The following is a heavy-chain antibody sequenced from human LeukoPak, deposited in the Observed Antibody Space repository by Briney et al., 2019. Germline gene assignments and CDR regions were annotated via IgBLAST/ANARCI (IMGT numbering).Heavy chain of an antibody. CDR1: GYSISSGYY. CDR2: IYHSGSN. CDR3: ARGLLDIVVVPAAMAAWYFDL. V-gene: IGHV4-38-2*01. D-gene: IGHD2-2*01. J-gene: IGHJ2*01. Sequence: PSETLSLTCAVSGYSISSGYYWGWIRQPPGKGLEWIGSIYHSGSNYYNPSLKSRVTISVNTSKNQFSLKLSSVTAADTAVYYCARGLLDIVVVPAAMAAWYFDLWGRGTLVTVSS.